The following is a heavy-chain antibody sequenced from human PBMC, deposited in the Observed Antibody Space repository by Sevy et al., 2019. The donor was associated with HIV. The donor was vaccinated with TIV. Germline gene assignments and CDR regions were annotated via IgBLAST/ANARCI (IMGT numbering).Heavy chain of an antibody. CDR1: GYTFATYG. V-gene: IGHV1-18*01. D-gene: IGHD3-10*01. J-gene: IGHJ4*02. CDR3: ARERGQTGYFDY. Sequence: ASVKVSCKASGYTFATYGISWVRQAPGQGLAWMGWISTYTGNTNYAQKLLGRFTMTTDTSTSTAYMELRSLRSDDTAVYYCARERGQTGYFDYWGQGTLVTVSS. CDR2: ISTYTGNT.